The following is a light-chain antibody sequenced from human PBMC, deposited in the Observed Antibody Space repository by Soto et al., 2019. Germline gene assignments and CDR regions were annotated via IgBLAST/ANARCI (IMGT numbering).Light chain of an antibody. CDR3: QQSYSTPLT. CDR2: AAS. J-gene: IGKJ4*01. Sequence: DIHLKQSPSFLSASVGDRVTVTCRASQGISSYLAWYQQKPGKVPKLLIYAASTLQSGVPSRFSGSGAGTDFTLTISSLQPEDFATYYCQQSYSTPLTFGGGTKVDIK. CDR1: QGISSY. V-gene: IGKV1-27*01.